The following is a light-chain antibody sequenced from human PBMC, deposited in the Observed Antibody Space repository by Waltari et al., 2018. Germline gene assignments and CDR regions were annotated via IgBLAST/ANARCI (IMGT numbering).Light chain of an antibody. Sequence: VLLMQSPASLSVSPGDTVILSCRASQSVRTNLVWYQQKAGQAPRTLIYGASTRASGVPSRFSGSGSETDFTLIISSLQSEDAAVYFCQQYYVWPPITFGGGTKLGI. CDR2: GAS. CDR1: QSVRTN. CDR3: QQYYVWPPIT. J-gene: IGKJ4*01. V-gene: IGKV3-15*01.